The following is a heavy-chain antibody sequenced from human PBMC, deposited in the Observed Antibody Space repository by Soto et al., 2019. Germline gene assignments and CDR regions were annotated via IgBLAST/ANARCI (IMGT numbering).Heavy chain of an antibody. CDR2: ISGSGSTYI. D-gene: IGHD2-21*01. V-gene: IGHV3-21*01. CDR1: GFTFSSYA. CDR3: ARVGIDGYRGPSRTNDAFDI. J-gene: IGHJ3*02. Sequence: GSLRLSCAASGFTFSSYAMSWVRQAPGKGLEWVSAISGSGSTYIYYADSVKGRFTISRDNAKNSLYLQMNSLRAEDTAVYYCARVGIDGYRGPSRTNDAFDIWGQGTMVTVSS.